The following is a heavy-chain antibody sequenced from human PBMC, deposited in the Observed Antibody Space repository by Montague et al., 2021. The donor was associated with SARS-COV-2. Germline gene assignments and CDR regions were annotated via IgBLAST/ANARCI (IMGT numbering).Heavy chain of an antibody. CDR2: IYYSGST. V-gene: IGHV4-59*01. CDR3: AGTYYDFWSGFIHYYYMDV. CDR1: GGPFSGYY. D-gene: IGHD3-3*01. Sequence: SETLSLTCAVYGGPFSGYYWSWIRQPPGKGLEWIGYIYYSGSTNYNPSLKSRVTISVDTSKNQFSLKLSSVTAADTAVYYCAGTYYDFWSGFIHYYYMDVWGKGTTVTVSS. J-gene: IGHJ6*03.